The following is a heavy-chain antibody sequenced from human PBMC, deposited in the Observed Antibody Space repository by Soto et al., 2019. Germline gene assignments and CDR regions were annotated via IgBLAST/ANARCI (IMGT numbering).Heavy chain of an antibody. J-gene: IGHJ4*02. CDR2: IDQDGRAA. V-gene: IGHV3-7*01. CDR3: PRASRSGNTGSALDY. CDR1: GVSISSHW. Sequence: GVSLRLSCVASGVSISSHWLSRVSQAPGKGLEWVANIDQDGRAAYFVDSVKGRFTVSRDNSKISLYLQMNNLRAEDTAVFYCPRASRSGNTGSALDYWGRGALVTVSS. D-gene: IGHD1-7*01.